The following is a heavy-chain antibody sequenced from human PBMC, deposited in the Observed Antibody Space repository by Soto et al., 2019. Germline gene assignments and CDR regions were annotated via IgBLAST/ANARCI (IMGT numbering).Heavy chain of an antibody. V-gene: IGHV3-23*01. D-gene: IGHD2-21*02. CDR3: AKGIVVVTAILHFDY. CDR1: GFTFSSYA. Sequence: GGSLRLSCAASGFTFSSYAMSWVRQAPGKGLEWVSAISGSGGSTYYADSVKGRFTISRDNSKNTLYLQMNSLRAEDTAVYYCAKGIVVVTAILHFDYWGQGTLVTVSS. J-gene: IGHJ4*02. CDR2: ISGSGGST.